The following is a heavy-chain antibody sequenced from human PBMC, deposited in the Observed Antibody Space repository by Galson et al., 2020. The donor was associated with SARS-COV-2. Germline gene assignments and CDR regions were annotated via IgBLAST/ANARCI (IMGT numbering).Heavy chain of an antibody. J-gene: IGHJ4*02. V-gene: IGHV3-21*01. D-gene: IGHD6-13*01. Sequence: NSGGSLRLSCAASGFTFSSYSMNWVRQAPGKGLEWVSSISSSSSYIYYADSVKGRFTISRDNAKNSLYLQMNSLRAEDTAVYYCARGGGSSWYFYDYWGQGTLVTVSS. CDR1: GFTFSSYS. CDR2: ISSSSSYI. CDR3: ARGGGSSWYFYDY.